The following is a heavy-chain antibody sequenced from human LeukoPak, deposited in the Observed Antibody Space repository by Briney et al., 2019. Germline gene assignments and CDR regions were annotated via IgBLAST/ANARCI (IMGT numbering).Heavy chain of an antibody. CDR3: ARVPTTYYDILTGYYNRRYYFDY. J-gene: IGHJ4*02. Sequence: PSETLSLTCTVSGGSISSSSYYWGWIRQPPGKGLEWIGSIYYSGSTYYNPSLKSRVTISVDTSKNQFSLKLSSVTAADTAVYYCARVPTTYYDILTGYYNRRYYFDYWGQGTLVTVSS. D-gene: IGHD3-9*01. CDR2: IYYSGST. CDR1: GGSISSSSYY. V-gene: IGHV4-39*07.